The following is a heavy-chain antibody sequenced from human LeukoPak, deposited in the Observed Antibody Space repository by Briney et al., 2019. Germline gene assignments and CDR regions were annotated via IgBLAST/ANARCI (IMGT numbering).Heavy chain of an antibody. CDR1: GGTFSSYA. J-gene: IGHJ4*02. Sequence: SVTVSCTASGGTFSSYAISWVRQAPGQGLEWMGGIIPIFGTANYAQKFQGRVTITADESTSTAYMELSSLRSEDTAVYYCAVSTGGSYYLGDYWGQGTLVTVSS. CDR2: IIPIFGTA. D-gene: IGHD1-26*01. CDR3: AVSTGGSYYLGDY. V-gene: IGHV1-69*13.